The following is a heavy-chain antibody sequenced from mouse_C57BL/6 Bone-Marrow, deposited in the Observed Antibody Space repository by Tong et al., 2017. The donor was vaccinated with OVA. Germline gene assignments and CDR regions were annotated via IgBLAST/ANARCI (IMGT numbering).Heavy chain of an antibody. CDR3: ARPLSTMITTVGAMDY. CDR2: TFYSGIT. CDR1: GFSINSDCY. Sequence: EVQLQESGPSLVRPSQTLSLTCTVTGFSINSDCYCIWIRQFPGNKLEYIGYTFYSGITYYNPSLESRTYITRDTSKNQFSLKLSSVTTEDTATYYCARPLSTMITTVGAMDYWGQGTSVTVSS. J-gene: IGHJ4*01. V-gene: IGHV3-3*01. D-gene: IGHD2-4*01.